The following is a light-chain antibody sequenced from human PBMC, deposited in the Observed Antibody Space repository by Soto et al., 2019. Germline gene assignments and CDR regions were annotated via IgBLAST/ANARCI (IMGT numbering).Light chain of an antibody. J-gene: IGKJ2*01. Sequence: DIQLTQSPSFLSASVGDRVTITCRASQGISSYVAWYQQKPGKVPKALIYAASTLQSGVPSRFSGSGSGTEFTLTISSLQPEDFANYYCQQLNSYPYTFGQGTKLEIK. CDR3: QQLNSYPYT. CDR2: AAS. CDR1: QGISSY. V-gene: IGKV1-9*01.